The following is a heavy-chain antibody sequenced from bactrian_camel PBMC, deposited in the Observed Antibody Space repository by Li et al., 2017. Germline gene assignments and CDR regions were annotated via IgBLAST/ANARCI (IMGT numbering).Heavy chain of an antibody. CDR1: GYTYSSIC. CDR2: IYIAFRPDDQRT. D-gene: IGHD1*01. Sequence: HVQLVESGGGSVQPGGSLRLSCAASGYTYSSICMAWFRQAPGKEREAVATIYIAFRPDDQRTYYADPVKGRFTISQDNTNKTLYLQMDSLKPEDTARYYCAARTYFGGSCRGTDAYNYWGQGTQVTVS. V-gene: IGHV3S1*01. CDR3: AARTYFGGSCRGTDAYNY. J-gene: IGHJ4*01.